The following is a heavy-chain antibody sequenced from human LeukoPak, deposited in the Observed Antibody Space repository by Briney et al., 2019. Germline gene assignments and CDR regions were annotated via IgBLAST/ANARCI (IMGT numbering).Heavy chain of an antibody. CDR2: ISGSGGST. D-gene: IGHD4-23*01. CDR3: AKVYPDDYGGNSGTFDI. V-gene: IGHV3-23*01. Sequence: QPGGSLRLSCAASGFTFSSYAMSWVRQAPGKGLEWVSAISGSGGSTYYADSVKGRFTISRDNSKNTLYLQMNSLRAEDTAVYYCAKVYPDDYGGNSGTFDIWGQGTMVTVSS. CDR1: GFTFSSYA. J-gene: IGHJ3*02.